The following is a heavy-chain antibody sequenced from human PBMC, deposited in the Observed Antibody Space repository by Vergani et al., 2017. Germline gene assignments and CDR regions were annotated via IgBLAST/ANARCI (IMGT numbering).Heavy chain of an antibody. J-gene: IGHJ4*02. CDR2: IIPILGIA. V-gene: IGHV1-69*04. Sequence: QVQLVQSGAEVKKPGSSVKVSCKASGGTFSSYAISWVRQAPVQGLEWMGRIIPILGIANYAQKFQGRVTITADKSTSTAYMELSILRSEDTAVYYCASLGRWDLGSGASNYWGQGTLVTVSS. CDR1: GGTFSSYA. CDR3: ASLGRWDLGSGASNY. D-gene: IGHD3-10*01.